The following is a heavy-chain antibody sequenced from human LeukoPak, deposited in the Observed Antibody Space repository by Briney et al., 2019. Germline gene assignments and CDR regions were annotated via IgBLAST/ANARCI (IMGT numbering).Heavy chain of an antibody. Sequence: RASVKLSCKASGYTFTGFCIHWVRQAPGQGLEWMGGLNPNGGGTNYAQNFYVGFTMTRDTAISTGYLELSRLRSDDPAVYYCARDLDHYSGSGSYYNGDPLFQHWGQGSLVTVSS. CDR1: GYTFTGFC. CDR2: LNPNGGGT. CDR3: ARDLDHYSGSGSYYNGDPLFQH. V-gene: IGHV1-2*02. D-gene: IGHD3-10*01. J-gene: IGHJ1*01.